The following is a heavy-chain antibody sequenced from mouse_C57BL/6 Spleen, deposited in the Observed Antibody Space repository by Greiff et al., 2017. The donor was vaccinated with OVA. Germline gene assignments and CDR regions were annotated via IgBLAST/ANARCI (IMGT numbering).Heavy chain of an antibody. CDR3: ARSGGKGGFDY. Sequence: QVQLQQSGAELVMPGASVKLSCKASGYTFTSYWMHWVKQRPGQGLEWIGEIDPSDSYTNYNQKFKGKSTLTVDKSSSTAYMQLSSLTSEDSAVYYCARSGGKGGFDYWGQGTTLTVSS. CDR1: GYTFTSYW. V-gene: IGHV1-69*01. D-gene: IGHD6-1*01. CDR2: IDPSDSYT. J-gene: IGHJ2*01.